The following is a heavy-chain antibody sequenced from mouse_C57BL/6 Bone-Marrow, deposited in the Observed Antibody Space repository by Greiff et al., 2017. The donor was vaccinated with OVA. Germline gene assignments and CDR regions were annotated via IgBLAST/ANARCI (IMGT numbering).Heavy chain of an antibody. J-gene: IGHJ1*03. CDR1: GYSITSCYY. D-gene: IGHD2-4*01. CDR2: IRYGGST. Sequence: EVQLQQSGPGLVKPSPSLSLTCTVTGYSITSCYYCNWIRQFPGNKLEWMGYIRYGGSTNYNPSLKNRISLTRDTSKNQCFLKLKSVTTEDTDTYYCARGGLRRSLYWYFDVWGTGTTVTVSS. CDR3: ARGGLRRSLYWYFDV. V-gene: IGHV3-6*01.